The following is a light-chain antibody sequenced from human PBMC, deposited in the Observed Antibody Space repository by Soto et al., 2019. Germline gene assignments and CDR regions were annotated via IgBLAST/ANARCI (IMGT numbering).Light chain of an antibody. V-gene: IGKV4-1*01. CDR2: WAS. CDR1: QSLLYRSKNKYY. CDR3: QQYFNTPWT. Sequence: DIIMTQSPESLAVSLGERATINCKSSQSLLYRSKNKYYLAWYQQKPGQPPRLLIYWASTRESGVSDRFSGSGSGTDFTLTVTSMQAEDVAVYYCQQYFNTPWTFGQGTKVEIK. J-gene: IGKJ1*01.